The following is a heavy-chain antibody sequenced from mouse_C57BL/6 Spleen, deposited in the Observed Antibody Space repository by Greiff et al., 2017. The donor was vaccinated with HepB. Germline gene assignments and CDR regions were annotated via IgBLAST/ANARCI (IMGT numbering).Heavy chain of an antibody. D-gene: IGHD2-5*01. V-gene: IGHV10-3*01. J-gene: IGHJ1*03. CDR3: VSGDYSNLYWYFDV. CDR1: GFTFNTYA. Sequence: EVQLVESGGGLVQPKGSLKLSCAASGFTFNTYAMHWVRQAPGKGLEWVARIRSKSSNYATYYADSVKDRFTISRDDSQSMLYLQMNNLKTEDTAMYYCVSGDYSNLYWYFDVWGTGTTVTVSS. CDR2: IRSKSSNYAT.